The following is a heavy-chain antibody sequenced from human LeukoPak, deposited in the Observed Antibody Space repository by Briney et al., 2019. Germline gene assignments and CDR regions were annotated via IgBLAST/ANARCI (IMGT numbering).Heavy chain of an antibody. D-gene: IGHD6-13*01. J-gene: IGHJ3*02. Sequence: GGSLSLSCAVSGFNFSSYEMKGLRQAAGKGREGVSYISSSGSTTYYADSVKGRFTISRDNAKNSLYLQMNSLRAEDTAVYYCAREGARGSSWYSDAFDIWGQGTMVTVSS. V-gene: IGHV3-48*03. CDR3: AREGARGSSWYSDAFDI. CDR2: ISSSGSTT. CDR1: GFNFSSYE.